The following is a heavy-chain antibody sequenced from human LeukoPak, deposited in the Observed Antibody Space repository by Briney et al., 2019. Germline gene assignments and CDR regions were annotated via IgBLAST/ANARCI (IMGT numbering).Heavy chain of an antibody. J-gene: IGHJ4*02. CDR2: INPSGGST. CDR1: GYTFTIYY. V-gene: IGHV1-46*01. D-gene: IGHD5-18*01. Sequence: GASVRVSCTASGYTFTIYYMHWVRPAPGQGRGWMGMINPSGGSTSYAQKFQGRVTMTRDTSTSTVYMELSSLRSEDTAVYCCARGGGYSYGQRVPYYFDYWGQGTLVTVSS. CDR3: ARGGGYSYGQRVPYYFDY.